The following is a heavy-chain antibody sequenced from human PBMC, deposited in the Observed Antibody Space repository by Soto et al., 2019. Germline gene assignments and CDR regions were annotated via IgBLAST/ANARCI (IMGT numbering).Heavy chain of an antibody. Sequence: ASVKVSCKASGYTFTSYGISWVRQAPGQGLEWMGWISAYNGNTNYAQKLQGRVTMTTDTSTSTAYMELRSLRSDDTAVYYCARDMHDFWSGYVENWFDPWGQGTLVTVSS. D-gene: IGHD3-3*01. CDR1: GYTFTSYG. CDR3: ARDMHDFWSGYVENWFDP. J-gene: IGHJ5*02. V-gene: IGHV1-18*01. CDR2: ISAYNGNT.